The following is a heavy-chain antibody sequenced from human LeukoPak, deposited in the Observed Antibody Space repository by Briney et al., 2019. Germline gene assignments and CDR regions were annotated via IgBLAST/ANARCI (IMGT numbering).Heavy chain of an antibody. V-gene: IGHV4-31*03. Sequence: SETLSLTCTVSGGSISSGGYYWSWIRQHPGKGLEWIGYIYYSGSTYYNPSLKSRVTISVDTPKNQFSLKLSSVTAADTAVYYCARETTAFDNWFDPWGQGTLVTVSS. D-gene: IGHD1-7*01. CDR2: IYYSGST. CDR3: ARETTAFDNWFDP. J-gene: IGHJ5*02. CDR1: GGSISSGGYY.